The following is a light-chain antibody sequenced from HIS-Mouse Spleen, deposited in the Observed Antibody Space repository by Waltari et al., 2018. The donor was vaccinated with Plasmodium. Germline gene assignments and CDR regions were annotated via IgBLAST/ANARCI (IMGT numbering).Light chain of an antibody. CDR1: ALPKKY. CDR3: YSTDSSGNHRV. J-gene: IGLJ3*02. CDR2: DDS. V-gene: IGLV3-10*01. Sequence: SYELTQPPSVSVSPGQTARITCSGDALPKKYAYWYQQKSGQAPVLVIYDDSNRPAGILERFSGSSSGTMATLTISGAQVEDEADYYCYSTDSSGNHRVFGGGTKLTVL.